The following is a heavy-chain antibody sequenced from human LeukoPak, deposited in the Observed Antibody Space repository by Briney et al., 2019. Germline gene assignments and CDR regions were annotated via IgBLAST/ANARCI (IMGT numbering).Heavy chain of an antibody. CDR3: ARDWVGSGWFDAFDI. CDR2: ISSSSSYI. Sequence: GGSLRLSCAASGFTFSSYSMNWVRQAPGKGLEWVSSISSSSSYIYYADSVKGRFTISRDNAKNSLYLQMNSLRAEDTAVYYCARDWVGSGWFDAFDIWGQGTMVTVSS. J-gene: IGHJ3*02. D-gene: IGHD6-19*01. CDR1: GFTFSSYS. V-gene: IGHV3-21*01.